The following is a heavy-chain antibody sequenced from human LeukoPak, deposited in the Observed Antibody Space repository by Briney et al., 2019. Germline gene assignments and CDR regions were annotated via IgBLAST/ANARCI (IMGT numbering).Heavy chain of an antibody. Sequence: GGSLRLSCAASGFTFSSYSMNWVRQAPGKGLEWVSSISSSSSYIYYADSVKGRFTISRDNAKNSLYLQMNSLRAEDTAVYYCARDSPNEAILWWSIGYWGQGTLVTVSS. CDR1: GFTFSSYS. CDR2: ISSSSSYI. CDR3: ARDSPNEAILWWSIGY. J-gene: IGHJ4*02. D-gene: IGHD2-21*01. V-gene: IGHV3-21*01.